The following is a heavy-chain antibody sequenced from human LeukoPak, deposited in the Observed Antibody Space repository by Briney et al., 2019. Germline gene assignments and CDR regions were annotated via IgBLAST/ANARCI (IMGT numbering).Heavy chain of an antibody. CDR3: AKDGVGATSLDC. J-gene: IGHJ4*02. V-gene: IGHV3-33*06. CDR2: IWHEVSDE. D-gene: IGHD1-26*01. CDR1: GFTFSRYV. Sequence: PGGSLRLSCAASGFTFSRYVMHWGRQAPGKGLWGGAVIWHEVSDEYYADSVKGRFTISRDSSKKTPYLQMNSMRAEDTAVYYCAKDGVGATSLDCRGQGTLVTVSS.